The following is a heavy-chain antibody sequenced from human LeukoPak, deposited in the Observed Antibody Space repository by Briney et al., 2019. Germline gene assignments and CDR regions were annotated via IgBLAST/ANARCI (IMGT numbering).Heavy chain of an antibody. CDR1: GFTFSSYA. CDR3: ARGNLFYFDY. CDR2: ISSDGVTT. Sequence: GGSLRLSCAASGFTFSSYAMHWVRQAPGKGLEYVSAISSDGVTTYCANSVKGRFTISRDNSKNTLYLQVGSLRVEDMAVYYCARGNLFYFDYWGQGTLVTVSS. V-gene: IGHV3-64*01. J-gene: IGHJ4*02.